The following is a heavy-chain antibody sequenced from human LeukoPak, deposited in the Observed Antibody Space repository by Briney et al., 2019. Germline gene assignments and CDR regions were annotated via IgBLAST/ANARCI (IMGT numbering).Heavy chain of an antibody. D-gene: IGHD1/OR15-1a*01. J-gene: IGHJ4*02. CDR2: IYYSGST. CDR1: GGSISSGDYY. V-gene: IGHV4-30-4*01. Sequence: SETLSLTCTVAGGSISSGDYYWSWIRQPPGKGLEWIGYIYYSGSTYYNPSLKSRVTISVDTSKNQFSLKLSSVTAADTAVYYCARTKQVTSFDYWGQGTLVTVSS. CDR3: ARTKQVTSFDY.